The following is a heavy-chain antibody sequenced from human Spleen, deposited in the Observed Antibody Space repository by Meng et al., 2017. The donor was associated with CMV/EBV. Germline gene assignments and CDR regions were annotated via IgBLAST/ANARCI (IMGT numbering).Heavy chain of an antibody. V-gene: IGHV4-39*06. Sequence: SETLSLTCTVSGASISSGSYFWDWIRQPPGKGLEWIGSISYGGRIYYNSSLKSRVSIFEDTSRSQFTLRLSSVTAADTAVYYCAREGGQYSGSSYYGMDVWGQGTTVTVSS. D-gene: IGHD1-26*01. CDR2: ISYGGRI. CDR1: GASISSGSYF. J-gene: IGHJ6*02. CDR3: AREGGQYSGSSYYGMDV.